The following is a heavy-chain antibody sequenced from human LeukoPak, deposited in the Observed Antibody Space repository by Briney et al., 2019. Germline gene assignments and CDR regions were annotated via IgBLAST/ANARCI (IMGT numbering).Heavy chain of an antibody. D-gene: IGHD2-15*01. V-gene: IGHV1-18*01. CDR1: GYTFATSG. CDR2: ISPYNGNT. J-gene: IGHJ5*02. Sequence: ASVKVSCKTSGYTFATSGVSWVRQAPGQGLEWMGWISPYNGNTNYAQNIQGRATMTTDTSTNTAYMELRSLTFDGTAVYYCARDADMDWFDPWGQGTLVTVSS. CDR3: ARDADMDWFDP.